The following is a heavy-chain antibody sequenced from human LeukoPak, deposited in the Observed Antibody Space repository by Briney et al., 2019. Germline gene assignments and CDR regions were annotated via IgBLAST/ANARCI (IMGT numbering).Heavy chain of an antibody. J-gene: IGHJ5*02. CDR2: INHSGST. D-gene: IGHD2-2*02. CDR1: GGSFSGYY. CDR3: ARGGGEYCSSTSCYTQYNWFDP. V-gene: IGHV4-34*01. Sequence: SDTLPLTCAVYGGSFSGYYWSWLRQPPGKGLEWIGEINHSGSTNYNPSLKSRVTISVDTSKNQFSLKLSSVTAADTAVYYCARGGGEYCSSTSCYTQYNWFDPWGQGTLVTVSS.